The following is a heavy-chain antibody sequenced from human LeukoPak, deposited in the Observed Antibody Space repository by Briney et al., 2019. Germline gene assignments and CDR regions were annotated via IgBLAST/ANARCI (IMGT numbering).Heavy chain of an antibody. CDR1: GYTFTSYG. J-gene: IGHJ4*02. Sequence: ASVKVSCKASGYTFTSYGISWVRQAPGQGLEWMGWINPNSGGTNYAQKFQGRVTMTRDTSISTAYMELSRLRSDDTAVYYCARGPLIIAAAGTATWWGQGTLVTVSS. CDR3: ARGPLIIAAAGTATW. V-gene: IGHV1-2*02. D-gene: IGHD6-13*01. CDR2: INPNSGGT.